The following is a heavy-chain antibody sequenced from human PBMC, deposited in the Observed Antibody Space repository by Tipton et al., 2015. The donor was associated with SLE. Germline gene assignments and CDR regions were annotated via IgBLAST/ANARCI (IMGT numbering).Heavy chain of an antibody. CDR2: IYYSGST. CDR1: GGSISSYY. J-gene: IGHJ3*02. V-gene: IGHV4-59*08. D-gene: IGHD6-19*01. CDR3: ARAPRLGALDI. Sequence: LRLSCTVSGGSISSYYWSWIRQPPGKGLEWIGYIYYSGSTNYNPSLKSRVTISVDTSKNQFSLKLSSVTAADTAVYYCARAPRLGALDIWGQGTMVTVSS.